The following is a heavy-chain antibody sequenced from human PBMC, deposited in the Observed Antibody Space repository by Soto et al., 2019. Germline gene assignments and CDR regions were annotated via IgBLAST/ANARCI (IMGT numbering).Heavy chain of an antibody. CDR3: AHIMITYGGVIALDAFDV. CDR2: IYWDDDR. CDR1: GFSLTTYRVG. V-gene: IGHV2-5*02. D-gene: IGHD3-16*02. J-gene: IGHJ3*01. Sequence: QITLKESGPTLVKPTQTLTLTCTFSGFSLTTYRVGVAWIRQPPGEALEWLAIIYWDDDRRYNPSLRSRLAITKDPSKNQVVLTMTSLDPVDTATYYCAHIMITYGGVIALDAFDVWGQGTLVTVSS.